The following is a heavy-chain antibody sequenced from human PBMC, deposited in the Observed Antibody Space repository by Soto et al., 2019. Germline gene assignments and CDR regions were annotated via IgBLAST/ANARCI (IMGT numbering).Heavy chain of an antibody. CDR3: AKGRGGSGSRTPRVDF. CDR1: GFTFNNYA. J-gene: IGHJ4*02. V-gene: IGHV3-23*01. Sequence: EVQLLESGGGLVQPGGSLRLSCAASGFTFNNYAMTWVRHAPGKGLEWVSAISGGGDTTSYADSVKGRFTVSRDGSKNTLYLQMSSLRAEDTALYYCAKGRGGSGSRTPRVDFWGQGTLVTVYS. CDR2: ISGGGDTT. D-gene: IGHD3-10*01.